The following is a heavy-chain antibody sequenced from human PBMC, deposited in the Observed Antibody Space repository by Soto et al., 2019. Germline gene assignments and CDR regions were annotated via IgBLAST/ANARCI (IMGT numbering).Heavy chain of an antibody. CDR3: ARDLGYYYDSSGPDAFDI. CDR2: IYHSGST. D-gene: IGHD3-22*01. J-gene: IGHJ3*02. Sequence: RAETLSLTCAVSGGSISSSNWCSCVRQPPGKGVEWIGEIYHSGSTNYNPSLKSRVTISVDKSKNQFSLKLSSVTAADTAVYYCARDLGYYYDSSGPDAFDIWGQGTMVTVSS. V-gene: IGHV4-4*02. CDR1: GGSISSSNW.